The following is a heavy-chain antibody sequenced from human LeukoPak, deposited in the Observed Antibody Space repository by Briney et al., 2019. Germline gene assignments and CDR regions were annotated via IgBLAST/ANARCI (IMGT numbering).Heavy chain of an antibody. D-gene: IGHD3-3*02. CDR3: AEDRGHFWSGFGY. CDR1: GFTFSSYA. Sequence: GGSLRLSCAASGFTFSSYAMSWVRQAPGKGLEWVSAISGSGGSTYYADSVKGRFTISRDNSKNTLYLQMNSLRAEDTAVYYCAEDRGHFWSGFGYWGQGTLVTVSS. J-gene: IGHJ4*02. V-gene: IGHV3-23*01. CDR2: ISGSGGST.